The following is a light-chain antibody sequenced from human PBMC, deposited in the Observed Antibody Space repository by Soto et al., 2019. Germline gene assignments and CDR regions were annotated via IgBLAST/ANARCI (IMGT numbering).Light chain of an antibody. CDR1: QSISSW. Sequence: TLSASVGDRVTITCRASQSISSWLAWYQQKPGKAPKLLIYDASSLESGVPSRFSGSGSGTEFTLTISSLQPDDFATYYCQQYNSYSHTFGQGTKVDIK. V-gene: IGKV1-5*01. J-gene: IGKJ2*01. CDR3: QQYNSYSHT. CDR2: DAS.